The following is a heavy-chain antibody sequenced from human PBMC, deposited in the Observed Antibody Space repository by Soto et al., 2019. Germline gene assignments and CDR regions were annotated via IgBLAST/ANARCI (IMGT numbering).Heavy chain of an antibody. CDR1: GYSFTSYW. CDR3: ARRRGDETYDFWSGYYDYGMDV. V-gene: IGHV5-51*01. J-gene: IGHJ6*02. D-gene: IGHD3-3*01. Sequence: GESLKISCKVSGYSFTSYWIGLVRQMPGKCLEWMGIIYPGDSDTRYSPSFQGQVTISADKSISTAYLQWSSLKASDTAMYYCARRRGDETYDFWSGYYDYGMDVWGQGTTVTVSS. CDR2: IYPGDSDT.